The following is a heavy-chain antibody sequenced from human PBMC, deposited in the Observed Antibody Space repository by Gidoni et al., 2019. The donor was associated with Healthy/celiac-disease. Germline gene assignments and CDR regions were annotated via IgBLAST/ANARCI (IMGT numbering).Heavy chain of an antibody. D-gene: IGHD3-10*01. CDR3: ARGDLRTYYYGPGSMDV. CDR1: GFTFSSYA. CDR2: ISYDGSNK. Sequence: QVQLLESGGVVVQPGRPLGLSCAASGFTFSSYAMHWVRQAPGKGLELVAVISYDGSNKNYADSVKGRFAISRDNSKNTLYLQMNSLRAEDTAVYYWARGDLRTYYYGPGSMDVWGQGTTVTVSS. J-gene: IGHJ6*02. V-gene: IGHV3-30*09.